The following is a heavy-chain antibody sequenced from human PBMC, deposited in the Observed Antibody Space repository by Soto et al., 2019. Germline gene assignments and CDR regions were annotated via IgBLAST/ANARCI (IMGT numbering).Heavy chain of an antibody. D-gene: IGHD3-22*01. V-gene: IGHV4-30-4*01. CDR1: GGSISSGDYY. J-gene: IGHJ5*02. Sequence: SETLSLTCTVSGGSISSGDYYWSWIHQPPGKGLEWIGYIYYSGSTYYNPSLKSRVTISVDTSKNQFSLKLSSVTAADTAVYYCASSDSSGEGFDPWGQGTLVTVSS. CDR2: IYYSGST. CDR3: ASSDSSGEGFDP.